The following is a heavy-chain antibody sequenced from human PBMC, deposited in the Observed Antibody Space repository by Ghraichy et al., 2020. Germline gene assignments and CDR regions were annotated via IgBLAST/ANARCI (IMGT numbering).Heavy chain of an antibody. J-gene: IGHJ4*01. CDR2: IYYSGST. Sequence: ESLNISCTVSGGSISSYYWSWIRQPPGKGLEWIGYIYYSGSTNYNPSLKSRVTISVDTSKNQFSLKLSSVTAADTAVYYCATWGIRGSYYYFDYWGQGTLVTVSS. V-gene: IGHV4-59*01. CDR3: ATWGIRGSYYYFDY. CDR1: GGSISSYY. D-gene: IGHD1-26*01.